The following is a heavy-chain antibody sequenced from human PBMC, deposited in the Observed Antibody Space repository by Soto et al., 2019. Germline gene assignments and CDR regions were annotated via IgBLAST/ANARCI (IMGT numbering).Heavy chain of an antibody. D-gene: IGHD4-17*01. CDR2: ISHDGGSK. J-gene: IGHJ3*02. V-gene: IGHV3-30*04. Sequence: QVQLVESGGGVVQPGRSLRLSCAASGFSLSNYAMHWVRQAPGKGLEWVAVISHDGGSKTYAASVKGRFTSSRDNSNNTLYLQMNSLRAEDTAVYYCAIRSLAYGDTWDDALDIWGQGTMVTVSS. CDR1: GFSLSNYA. CDR3: AIRSLAYGDTWDDALDI.